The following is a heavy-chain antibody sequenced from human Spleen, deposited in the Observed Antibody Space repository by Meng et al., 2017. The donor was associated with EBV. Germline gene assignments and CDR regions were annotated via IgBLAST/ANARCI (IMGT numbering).Heavy chain of an antibody. CDR1: GGSISSGGYY. CDR2: IYYSGRT. Sequence: QRQESGPGLVKPSKTLSLPCAVLGGSISSGGYYWGGIRQPPGKGLEWIGYIYYSGRTYYNPSLKSRVTISVDTSKNEFSLKLSSVTAADTAVYFCARVGSDTATVPDYFDAWGQGTLVTVPS. J-gene: IGHJ5*02. V-gene: IGHV4-30-4*01. CDR3: ARVGSDTATVPDYFDA. D-gene: IGHD5-18*01.